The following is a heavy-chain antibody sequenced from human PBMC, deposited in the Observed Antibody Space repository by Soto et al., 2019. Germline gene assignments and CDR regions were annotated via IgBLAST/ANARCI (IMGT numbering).Heavy chain of an antibody. CDR3: ARQDYGDYWDYYYMDV. V-gene: IGHV3-48*01. CDR1: GFTFSSYS. Sequence: GGSLRLSCAASGFTFSSYSMNWVRQAPGKGLEWVSYISSSSSTIYYADSVKGRFTISRDNAKNSLYLQMNSLRAEDTAVYYCARQDYGDYWDYYYMDVWGKGTTVTVSS. CDR2: ISSSSSTI. J-gene: IGHJ6*03. D-gene: IGHD4-17*01.